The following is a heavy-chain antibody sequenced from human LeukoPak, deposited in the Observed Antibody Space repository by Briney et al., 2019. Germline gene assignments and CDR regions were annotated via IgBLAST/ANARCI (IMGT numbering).Heavy chain of an antibody. Sequence: GGSLRLSCETAGFTFTTYWMHWVRQAPGKGLVWVSHINSDGSITSYADSVKGRFTISRDNAKNTLYLQMNSLRAEDTAVYYCARDAVDTANAVWGQGTTVTVSS. CDR2: INSDGSIT. V-gene: IGHV3-74*01. D-gene: IGHD5-18*01. CDR1: GFTFTTYW. CDR3: ARDAVDTANAV. J-gene: IGHJ6*02.